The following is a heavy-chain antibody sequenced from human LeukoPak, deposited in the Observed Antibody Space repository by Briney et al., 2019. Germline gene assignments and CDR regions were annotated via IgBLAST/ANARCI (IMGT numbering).Heavy chain of an antibody. V-gene: IGHV4-39*01. CDR3: ARQYYDILTGYPYYFDY. Sequence: SETLSLTCTVSGGSISSSGYNWDWIRQPPGKGLEWIGNLYDSGSTYYNPSLKSRVTISVDTSNNQFSLKLSSVTAADSAVYYCARQYYDILTGYPYYFDYWGQGTLVTVSS. J-gene: IGHJ4*02. CDR2: LYDSGST. CDR1: GGSISSSGYN. D-gene: IGHD3-9*01.